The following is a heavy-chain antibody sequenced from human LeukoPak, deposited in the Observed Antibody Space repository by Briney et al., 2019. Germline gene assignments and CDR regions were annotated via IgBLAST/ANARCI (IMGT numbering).Heavy chain of an antibody. CDR3: AKDLYYYGSSGYYYVDY. Sequence: GGSLRLSCAASGFTFSRYAMSWVRQAPGKGLEWGSVISGSGGSTYYADSVKGRFTISRDNSKNTLDLQMNSLRAEDTAVYYCAKDLYYYGSSGYYYVDYWGQGTLVTVSS. D-gene: IGHD3-22*01. CDR2: ISGSGGST. J-gene: IGHJ4*02. CDR1: GFTFSRYA. V-gene: IGHV3-23*01.